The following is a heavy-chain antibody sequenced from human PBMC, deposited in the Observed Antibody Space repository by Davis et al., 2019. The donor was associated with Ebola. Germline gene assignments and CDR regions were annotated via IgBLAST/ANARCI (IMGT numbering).Heavy chain of an antibody. D-gene: IGHD1-7*01. CDR3: TRAPPGSNWNYGGNWFDP. CDR2: MNPYSGNA. CDR1: GYTFTNYD. V-gene: IGHV1-8*01. J-gene: IGHJ5*02. Sequence: ASVKVSCKASGYTFTNYDINWVRQATGQGLEWMGWMNPYSGNAGYAQKFQGRVSMTRTTSISTAYMELSSLSSEDTAEYYCTRAPPGSNWNYGGNWFDPWGQGTLVTVSS.